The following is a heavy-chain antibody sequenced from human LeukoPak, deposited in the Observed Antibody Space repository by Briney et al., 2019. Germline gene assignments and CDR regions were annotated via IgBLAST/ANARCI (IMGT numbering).Heavy chain of an antibody. D-gene: IGHD2-21*02. Sequence: GGSLRLSCAASGFTVSSNYMSWVRQAPGKGLEWVSVIYSGGSTYYADSVKGRFTISRDNSKNTLYLQMNSLRAEDTAVYYCARAYCVGDCTVLHIYFDNWGQGTLVTVSS. CDR3: ARAYCVGDCTVLHIYFDN. CDR2: IYSGGST. V-gene: IGHV3-53*01. J-gene: IGHJ4*02. CDR1: GFTVSSNY.